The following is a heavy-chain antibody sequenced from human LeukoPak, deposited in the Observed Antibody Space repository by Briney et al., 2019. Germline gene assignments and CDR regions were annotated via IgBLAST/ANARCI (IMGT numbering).Heavy chain of an antibody. J-gene: IGHJ2*01. V-gene: IGHV3-64*01. D-gene: IGHD1-26*01. CDR1: GFTFRFYA. Sequence: PGGSLRLSCAASGFTFRFYAMHWVRQAPGKGLEYVSAISSNGGSTYYANSVKGRFTISRDNSKNTLYLQMGSLRAEDMAVYYCARGVGAPDLWGRGTLVTVSS. CDR3: ARGVGAPDL. CDR2: ISSNGGST.